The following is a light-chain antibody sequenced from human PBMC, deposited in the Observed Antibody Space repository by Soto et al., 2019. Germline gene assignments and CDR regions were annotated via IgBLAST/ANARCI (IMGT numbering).Light chain of an antibody. CDR1: KLGDKY. J-gene: IGLJ3*02. CDR2: QDS. Sequence: SYELTQPPSVSVSPGQTASITCSGDKLGDKYACWYQQKPGQSPVLVIYQDSKPPSGIPERFSGSNSGNTATLTISGTQAMEEADYYCQAWDSSTWVFGGGTKLTVL. V-gene: IGLV3-1*01. CDR3: QAWDSSTWV.